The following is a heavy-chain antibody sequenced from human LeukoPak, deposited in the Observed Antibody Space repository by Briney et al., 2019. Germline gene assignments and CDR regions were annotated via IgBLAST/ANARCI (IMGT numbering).Heavy chain of an antibody. CDR2: IIPIFGTA. CDR1: GGTSSSYA. V-gene: IGHV1-69*05. Sequence: SVKVSCKASGGTSSSYAISWVRQAPGQGLEWMGGIIPIFGTANYAQKFQGRVTITTDKSTSTAYMELSSLRSEDTAVYYCARGNCSGGSRYGVDYMDVWGKGTTVTVSS. D-gene: IGHD2-15*01. J-gene: IGHJ6*03. CDR3: ARGNCSGGSRYGVDYMDV.